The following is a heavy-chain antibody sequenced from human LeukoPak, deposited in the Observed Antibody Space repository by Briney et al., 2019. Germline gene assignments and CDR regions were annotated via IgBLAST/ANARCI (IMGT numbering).Heavy chain of an antibody. Sequence: GGSLRLSCAASGFTFSDYYMSWIRQAPGKGLEWVSYISSSGSTIYYADSVKGRFTISRDNAKNSLYLQMNSLRAEDTAVYYCARAASIYSSSSSFDYWGQGTLVTVSS. D-gene: IGHD6-6*01. V-gene: IGHV3-11*04. CDR2: ISSSGSTI. CDR1: GFTFSDYY. J-gene: IGHJ4*02. CDR3: ARAASIYSSSSSFDY.